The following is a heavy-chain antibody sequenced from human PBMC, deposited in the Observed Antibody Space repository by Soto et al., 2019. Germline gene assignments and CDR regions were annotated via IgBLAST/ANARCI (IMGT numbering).Heavy chain of an antibody. J-gene: IGHJ4*02. Sequence: ASVKVSCKVSGYTLTELSMHWVRQAPGKGLEWMGGFDLEDGETIYAQKFQGRVTMTEDTSTDTAYMELSSLRSEDTAVYYCATSIVVAPDYYFDYWGKGTRVTVSS. D-gene: IGHD3-22*01. CDR2: FDLEDGET. CDR3: ATSIVVAPDYYFDY. CDR1: GYTLTELS. V-gene: IGHV1-24*01.